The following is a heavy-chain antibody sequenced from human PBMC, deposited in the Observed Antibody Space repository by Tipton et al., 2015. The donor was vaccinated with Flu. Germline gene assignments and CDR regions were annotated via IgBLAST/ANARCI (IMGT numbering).Heavy chain of an antibody. CDR2: INYSGNT. V-gene: IGHV4-39*01. Sequence: TLSLTCTVSGGSISSSNHYWGWIRQPPGKGLEWIGNINYSGNTHYDPSLKSRVIISVDTSKNQFSMKLSSVTAADTAVYYCARSYYDSSDYYPPGYWGQGTLVTVSS. CDR1: GGSISSSNHY. J-gene: IGHJ4*02. CDR3: ARSYYDSSDYYPPGY. D-gene: IGHD3-22*01.